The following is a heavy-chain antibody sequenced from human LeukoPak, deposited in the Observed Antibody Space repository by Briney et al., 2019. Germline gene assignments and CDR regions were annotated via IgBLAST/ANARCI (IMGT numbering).Heavy chain of an antibody. D-gene: IGHD1-26*01. Sequence: SVKVSCKASGGTFSSHAISWVRQAPGQGLEWMGGIIPIFGTANYAQKFRGRVTITADESTSTAYMELSSLRSEDTAVYYCARSVSGSYSDYYYYMDVWGKGTTVTVSS. CDR1: GGTFSSHA. J-gene: IGHJ6*03. CDR2: IIPIFGTA. V-gene: IGHV1-69*13. CDR3: ARSVSGSYSDYYYYMDV.